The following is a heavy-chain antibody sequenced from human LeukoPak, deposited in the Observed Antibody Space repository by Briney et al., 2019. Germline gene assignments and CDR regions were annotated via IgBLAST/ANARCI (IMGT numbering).Heavy chain of an antibody. CDR2: INTANGGT. Sequence: ASVKVSCKASGYTFTGYYINWVRQAPGQGLEWMGWINTANGGTDYAQKFQGRVTMTRDTSISTAYMELSRLRSDDTAVYYCARTQFGYSSSWYGRGDYWGQGTLVTVSS. CDR3: ARTQFGYSSSWYGRGDY. CDR1: GYTFTGYY. J-gene: IGHJ4*02. D-gene: IGHD6-13*01. V-gene: IGHV1-2*02.